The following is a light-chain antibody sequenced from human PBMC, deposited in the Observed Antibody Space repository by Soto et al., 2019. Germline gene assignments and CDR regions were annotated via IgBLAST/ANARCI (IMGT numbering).Light chain of an antibody. CDR2: KVS. CDR3: MQGLT. Sequence: DVVMTQSPLSLPVTLGQPASISCRSSQSLAYSDGTTYLSWFQQRPGQSPRRLIYKVSNRDSGVPDRFSGSGSGTDFTLKISGVEAEDVGVYYCMQGLTFGGGTKVEIK. V-gene: IGKV2-30*01. J-gene: IGKJ4*01. CDR1: QSLAYSDGTTY.